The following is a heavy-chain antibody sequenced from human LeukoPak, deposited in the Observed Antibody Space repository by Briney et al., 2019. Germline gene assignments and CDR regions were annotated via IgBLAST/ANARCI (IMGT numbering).Heavy chain of an antibody. D-gene: IGHD3-3*01. CDR3: ASSWYYDFWSGREALY. CDR2: INSDGRST. CDR1: AFTFSSYW. V-gene: IGHV3-74*01. Sequence: GGSLRLSCAASAFTFSSYWMHWVSQAPEKGLVWVSRINSDGRSTSYADSVKGRFTISRDNAKNTLYLQMNSLRAEDTAVYYCASSWYYDFWSGREALYWGQGTLVTVSS. J-gene: IGHJ4*02.